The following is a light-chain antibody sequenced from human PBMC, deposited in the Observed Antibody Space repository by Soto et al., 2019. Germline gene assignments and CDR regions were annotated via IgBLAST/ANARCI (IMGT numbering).Light chain of an antibody. J-gene: IGKJ4*01. CDR1: QSVTSSY. Sequence: EIVLPQSPGTMSLSPGESAPLSGRARQSVTSSYLSWYQQKPGQAPRLLIYGASNRATGIPDRFSGSGCGTDFTLTIRRLEPEDLAVYYCQKYGSSPPLTVGGGNKVAIK. CDR2: GAS. V-gene: IGKV3-20*01. CDR3: QKYGSSPPLT.